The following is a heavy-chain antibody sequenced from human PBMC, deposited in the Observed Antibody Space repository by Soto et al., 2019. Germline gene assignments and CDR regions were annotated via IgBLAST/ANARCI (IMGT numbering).Heavy chain of an antibody. D-gene: IGHD2-15*01. V-gene: IGHV4-4*02. CDR1: GGSISSSNW. Sequence: TSETLSLTCTVAGGSISSSNWWSWVRQPPGKGLEWIGEIYHSGSTNYNPSLKSRVTISVDKSKNQFSLKLSSVTAADTAVYYCATKGYYCSGGSCYWDYFDYWGQGTLVTVSS. J-gene: IGHJ4*02. CDR2: IYHSGST. CDR3: ATKGYYCSGGSCYWDYFDY.